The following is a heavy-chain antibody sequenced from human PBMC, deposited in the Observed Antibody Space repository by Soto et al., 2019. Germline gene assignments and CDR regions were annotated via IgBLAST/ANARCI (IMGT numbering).Heavy chain of an antibody. J-gene: IGHJ4*02. CDR2: ISSYNGNT. V-gene: IGHV1-18*01. CDR3: AREGVYDFWSAKSRFDY. CDR1: GYTFTSYG. Sequence: QVQLVQSGAEVKKPGASVKVSCKASGYTFTSYGISWVRQAPGQGLEWMGWISSYNGNTNYAQKLQGRVTMTTDTSTSTAYMELRSLSSDDTAVYYCAREGVYDFWSAKSRFDYWGQGTLVTVSS. D-gene: IGHD3-3*01.